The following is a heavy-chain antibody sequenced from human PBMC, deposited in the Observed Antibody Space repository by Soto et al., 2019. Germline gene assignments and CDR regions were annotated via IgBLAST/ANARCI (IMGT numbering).Heavy chain of an antibody. J-gene: IGHJ5*02. D-gene: IGHD2-2*02. CDR2: INAGNGNT. Sequence: GASVKVSCKASGYTFTSYAMHWVRQAPGQRLEWMGWINAGNGNTKYSQKFQGRVTITRDTSASTAYMELRSLRSEDTAVYYCARAQGVVVVPAAIMGSFDPWGQGTLVTVSS. V-gene: IGHV1-3*01. CDR1: GYTFTSYA. CDR3: ARAQGVVVVPAAIMGSFDP.